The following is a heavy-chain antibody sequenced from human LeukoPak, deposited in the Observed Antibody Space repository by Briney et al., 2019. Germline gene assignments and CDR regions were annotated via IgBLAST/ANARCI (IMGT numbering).Heavy chain of an antibody. CDR1: GGSFSGYY. Sequence: SETLSLTCAVYGGSFSGYYWSWIRQPPGKGLEWIGEINHSGSTNYNPSLKSRVTISVDTSKNQFSLKLSSVTAADTAVYYCARHHYDFWSGYYLWFDPWGQGNLVNGSS. V-gene: IGHV4-34*01. D-gene: IGHD3-3*01. CDR3: ARHHYDFWSGYYLWFDP. CDR2: INHSGST. J-gene: IGHJ5*02.